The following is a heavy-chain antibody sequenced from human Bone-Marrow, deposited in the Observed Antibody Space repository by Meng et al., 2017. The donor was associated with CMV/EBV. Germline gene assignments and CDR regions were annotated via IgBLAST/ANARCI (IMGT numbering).Heavy chain of an antibody. CDR2: ISSNGGST. J-gene: IGHJ6*02. D-gene: IGHD6-19*01. Sequence: GGSRRLSCAASGFTFSSYAMNWVRQAPGKGLEYVSAISSNGGSTYYADSVKGRFTISRDNSKNTLYLQMGSLRAEDMAVYYCARDMSDGKPPSGWYSGFAGRGMDVWGQETTVTVSS. CDR3: ARDMSDGKPPSGWYSGFAGRGMDV. CDR1: GFTFSSYA. V-gene: IGHV3-64*02.